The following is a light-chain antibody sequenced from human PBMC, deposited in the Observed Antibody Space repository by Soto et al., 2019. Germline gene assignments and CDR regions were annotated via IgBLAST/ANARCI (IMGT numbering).Light chain of an antibody. J-gene: IGLJ1*01. CDR2: RNN. CDR1: SSNIGTNY. CDR3: AAWDDSLSAYV. V-gene: IGLV1-47*01. Sequence: QSVLTQPPSASGTPGQGVSISCSGGSSNIGTNYVYWYQHLAGAAPRLLIYRNNQRPSGVPERFSASRSGTSASLAISGLRSEDESHYYCAAWDDSLSAYVFXTGTKVTVL.